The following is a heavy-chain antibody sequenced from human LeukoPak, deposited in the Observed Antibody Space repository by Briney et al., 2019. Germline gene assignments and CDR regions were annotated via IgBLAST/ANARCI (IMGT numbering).Heavy chain of an antibody. V-gene: IGHV3-48*03. CDR3: ARVTTGTKVDY. CDR1: GFTFSGYE. D-gene: IGHD1-1*01. J-gene: IGHJ4*02. Sequence: GGSLRLSCAASGFTFSGYEMNWVRQAPGKGPEWVSYISSSGTTTHYADSVEGRFTISRDSAKNSLYLQTNSLRAEDTAVYYCARVTTGTKVDYWGQGTLVTVSS. CDR2: ISSSGTTT.